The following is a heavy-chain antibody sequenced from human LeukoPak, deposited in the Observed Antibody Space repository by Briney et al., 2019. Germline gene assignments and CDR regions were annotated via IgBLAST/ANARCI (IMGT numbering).Heavy chain of an antibody. D-gene: IGHD4-23*01. Sequence: PGRSLRLSCAASGFTFSSYGMHWVRQAPGKGLEWVAVISYDGSNKYYADSVKGRFTISRDNSKNTLYLQMNSPRAEDTAVYYCAKDAGNSGYYFDYWGQGTLVTVSS. J-gene: IGHJ4*02. CDR3: AKDAGNSGYYFDY. CDR1: GFTFSSYG. CDR2: ISYDGSNK. V-gene: IGHV3-30*18.